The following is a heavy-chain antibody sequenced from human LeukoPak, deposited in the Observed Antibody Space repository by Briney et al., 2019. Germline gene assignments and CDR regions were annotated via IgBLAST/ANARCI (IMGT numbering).Heavy chain of an antibody. J-gene: IGHJ4*02. CDR1: GYTFTSYA. Sequence: ASVKVSCKASGYTFTSYAMHWVRQAPGQRLEWMGWINAGNGDTKYSQRLQGRVTISRDTSASTAYMELSSLRSEDTAVYYCATEDTAFDYWGQGTLVTVSS. CDR2: INAGNGDT. CDR3: ATEDTAFDY. D-gene: IGHD5-18*01. V-gene: IGHV1-3*01.